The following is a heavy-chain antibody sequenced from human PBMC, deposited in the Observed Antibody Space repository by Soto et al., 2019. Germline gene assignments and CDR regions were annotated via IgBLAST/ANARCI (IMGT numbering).Heavy chain of an antibody. Sequence: QVQLQESGPGLVKPSQTLSLTCTVSGGTISSGDYYWSWIRQPPGKGLEWIGYIYYSGSTYYNPSLKSRVTLSVDTSKHQFPLKLSSVTAADTAVYYCARESPRDGFHQGYWGQGTLVTVSS. V-gene: IGHV4-30-4*01. CDR3: ARESPRDGFHQGY. J-gene: IGHJ4*02. CDR2: IYYSGST. D-gene: IGHD5-12*01. CDR1: GGTISSGDYY.